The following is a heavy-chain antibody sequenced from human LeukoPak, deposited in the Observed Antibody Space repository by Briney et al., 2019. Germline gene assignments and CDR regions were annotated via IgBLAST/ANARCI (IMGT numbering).Heavy chain of an antibody. V-gene: IGHV4-38-2*01. CDR1: GFTFSSYA. D-gene: IGHD3-16*01. CDR2: IYYSGST. CDR3: ASTYYDYVWGSYRIDAFDI. J-gene: IGHJ3*02. Sequence: GSLRLSCAASGFTFSSYAMSWIRQPPGKGLEWIGSIYYSGSTYYNPSLKSRVTISVDTSKNQFSLKLSSVTAADTAVYYCASTYYDYVWGSYRIDAFDIWGQGTMVTVSS.